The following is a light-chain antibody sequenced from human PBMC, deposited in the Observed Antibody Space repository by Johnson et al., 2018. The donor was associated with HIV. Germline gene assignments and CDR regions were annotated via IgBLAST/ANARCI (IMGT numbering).Light chain of an antibody. CDR1: SSNIGNNY. CDR2: DNN. CDR3: GTWDSSLGAPYV. J-gene: IGLJ1*01. Sequence: QLVLTQPPSVSAAPGQKVTISCSGSSSNIGNNYVSWYQQLPGTAPKLLIYDNNKRPSGIPDRFSGSKSGTSATLGITGLQTGDEADYYCGTWDSSLGAPYVFGTGTKVTVL. V-gene: IGLV1-51*01.